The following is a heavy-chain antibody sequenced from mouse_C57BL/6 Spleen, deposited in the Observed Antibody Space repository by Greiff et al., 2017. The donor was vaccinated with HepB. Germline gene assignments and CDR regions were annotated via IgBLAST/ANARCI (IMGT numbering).Heavy chain of an antibody. D-gene: IGHD1-1*01. CDR2: IYPGGGYT. CDR3: ARRTTVVARYFDV. V-gene: IGHV1-63*01. J-gene: IGHJ1*03. Sequence: QVQLKESGAELVRPGTSVKMSCKASGYTFTNYWIGWAKQRPGHGLEWIGDIYPGGGYTNYNEKFKGKATLTADKSSSTAYMQFSSLTSEDSAIYYCARRTTVVARYFDVWGTGTTVTVSS. CDR1: GYTFTNYW.